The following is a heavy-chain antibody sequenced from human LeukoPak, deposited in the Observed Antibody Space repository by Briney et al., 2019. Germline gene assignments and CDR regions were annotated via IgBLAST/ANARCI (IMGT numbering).Heavy chain of an antibody. J-gene: IGHJ4*02. V-gene: IGHV1-69*13. CDR2: IIPIFGTP. CDR1: GYIFTSYY. Sequence: GASVKVSCKASGYIFTSYYMHWVRQAPGQGLEWMGGIIPIFGTPHYAQKFQGRVTITADESTSTAYMELSSLRSEDTAVYYCARVLRIQLEFYFDYWGQGTPVTVSS. D-gene: IGHD1-1*01. CDR3: ARVLRIQLEFYFDY.